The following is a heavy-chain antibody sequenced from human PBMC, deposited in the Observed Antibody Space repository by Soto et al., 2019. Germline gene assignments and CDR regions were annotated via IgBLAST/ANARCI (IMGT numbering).Heavy chain of an antibody. CDR1: GFTFSSYA. J-gene: IGHJ6*03. D-gene: IGHD2-8*01. CDR3: AKDGLPTGSRDCTNGVCYGGYYYYMDV. Sequence: GGSLRLSCAASGFTFSSYAMSWVRQAPGKGLEWVSAISGSGGSTYYADSVKGRFTISRDNSKNTLYLQMNSLRAEDTAVYYCAKDGLPTGSRDCTNGVCYGGYYYYMDVWGKGTTVTVSS. CDR2: ISGSGGST. V-gene: IGHV3-23*01.